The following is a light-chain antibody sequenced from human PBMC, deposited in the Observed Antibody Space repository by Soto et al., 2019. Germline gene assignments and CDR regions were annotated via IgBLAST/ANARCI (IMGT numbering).Light chain of an antibody. J-gene: IGKJ2*01. V-gene: IGKV1-39*01. CDR1: QSISSN. CDR2: AAS. Sequence: DIQITQSASSLSASVGDRVTITCRASQSISSNLNWHQQKPGKAPKVLIYAASSLQSGVPSRFSGSGSGPDFTLTISSLQPEDFATYYCQESYSIPYTFGQGTKLEIK. CDR3: QESYSIPYT.